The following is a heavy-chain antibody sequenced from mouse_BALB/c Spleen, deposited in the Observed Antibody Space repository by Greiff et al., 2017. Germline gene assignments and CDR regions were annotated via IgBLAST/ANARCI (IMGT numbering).Heavy chain of an antibody. J-gene: IGHJ2*01. D-gene: IGHD1-1*02. V-gene: IGHV5-17*02. Sequence: EVQLVESGGGLVQPGGSRKLSCAASGFTFSSFGMHWVRQAPEKGLEWVAYISSGSSTIYYADTVKGRFTISRDNPKNTLFLQMTSLRSEDTAMYYCARGIYGLSYFDYWGQGTTLTVSS. CDR3: ARGIYGLSYFDY. CDR1: GFTFSSFG. CDR2: ISSGSSTI.